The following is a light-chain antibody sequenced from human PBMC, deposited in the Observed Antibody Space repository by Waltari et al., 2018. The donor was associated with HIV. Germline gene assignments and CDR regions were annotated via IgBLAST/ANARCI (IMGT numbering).Light chain of an antibody. V-gene: IGLV2-23*02. J-gene: IGLJ2*01. CDR1: SSDIGSYNI. CDR2: DVN. Sequence: QSALTQPASVSESLGQSITISCSGTSSDIGSYNIVSWYQQHPGKAPKLIIYDVNKPPSGVSNRFSGSKSGNTASLTISGLQAEDEADYYCSSYAGARGGVFGGGTKLTVL. CDR3: SSYAGARGGV.